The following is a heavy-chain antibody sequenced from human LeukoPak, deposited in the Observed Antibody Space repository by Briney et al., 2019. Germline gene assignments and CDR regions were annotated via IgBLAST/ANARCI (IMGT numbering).Heavy chain of an antibody. J-gene: IGHJ4*02. CDR2: IKQDGSEK. CDR1: GFTFSSYW. V-gene: IGHV3-7*04. Sequence: GGSLRLSCAASGFTFSSYWMSWVRQAPGKGREWVANIKQDGSEKYYVGSVKGRFTISRDNAKNSLYLQMNSLRAEDTAVYYRARVPGIAVAGDYWGQGTLVTVSS. D-gene: IGHD6-19*01. CDR3: ARVPGIAVAGDY.